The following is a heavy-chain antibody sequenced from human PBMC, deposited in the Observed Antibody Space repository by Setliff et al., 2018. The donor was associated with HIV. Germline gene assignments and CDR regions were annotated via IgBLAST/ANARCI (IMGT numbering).Heavy chain of an antibody. CDR3: ARAMRPGTGWLLYFYYYLDV. CDR1: GYSFTTYG. D-gene: IGHD6-19*01. Sequence: ASVKVSCKASGYSFTTYGLSWVRQAPGQGLEWMGWMDPKSGHTVYAEKFQGRVTITRDTSISTAYMELISLRSEDTAVYFCARAMRPGTGWLLYFYYYLDVWVTGTTVTVSS. V-gene: IGHV1-8*03. CDR2: MDPKSGHT. J-gene: IGHJ6*03.